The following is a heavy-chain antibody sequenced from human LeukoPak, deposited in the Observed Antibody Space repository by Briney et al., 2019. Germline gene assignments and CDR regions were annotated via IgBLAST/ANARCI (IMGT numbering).Heavy chain of an antibody. CDR2: IYYSGST. D-gene: IGHD3-22*01. CDR1: GGSISSYY. V-gene: IGHV4-59*01. J-gene: IGHJ5*02. Sequence: PSETLSLTCNVSGGSISSYYWSWIRQPPGKGLEWIGYIYYSGSTNYNPSLKSRVTISVDTSKNQFSLKLSSVTAADTAVYYCARFEGYYDSSGYYFNWFDPWGQGTLVTVSS. CDR3: ARFEGYYDSSGYYFNWFDP.